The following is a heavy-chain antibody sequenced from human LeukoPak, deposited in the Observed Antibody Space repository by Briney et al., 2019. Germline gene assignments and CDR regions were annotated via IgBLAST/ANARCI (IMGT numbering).Heavy chain of an antibody. CDR1: GGSFSGHY. Sequence: SETLSFTCAVYGGSFSGHYWTWIRQSPGKALEWVGEINHRGSAHYAPSLRSRVTISVDTAKNQFSLRLNSVTAADTAVYYCARGVVAGSLGDYYYYMDAWGKGTTVTVSS. J-gene: IGHJ6*03. V-gene: IGHV4-34*01. CDR3: ARGVVAGSLGDYYYYMDA. D-gene: IGHD6-19*01. CDR2: INHRGSA.